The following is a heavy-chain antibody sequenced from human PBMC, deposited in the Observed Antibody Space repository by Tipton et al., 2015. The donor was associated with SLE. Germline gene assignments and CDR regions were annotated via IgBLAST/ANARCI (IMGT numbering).Heavy chain of an antibody. CDR3: ARENYYAFDI. CDR2: IKQDGSEK. Sequence: SLRLSCTASGFTFGDYSMSWVRQVPGKRLEWVANIKQDGSEKTYVDSVKGRFTISRENAKNSLYVQMNSLRVEDTAVYYCARENYYAFDIWGQGTMVTVSS. J-gene: IGHJ3*02. CDR1: GFTFGDYS. V-gene: IGHV3-7*01. D-gene: IGHD3-10*01.